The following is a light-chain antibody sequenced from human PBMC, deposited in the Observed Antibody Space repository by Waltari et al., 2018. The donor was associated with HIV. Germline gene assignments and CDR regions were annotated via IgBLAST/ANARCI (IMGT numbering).Light chain of an antibody. CDR2: KAS. J-gene: IGKJ4*01. CDR1: QSISSW. V-gene: IGKV1-5*03. CDR3: QQYKSYALT. Sequence: DIQMTQSPSTLSASVGDRVTITCRASQSISSWLAWYQHKPAKAPKLLIYKASTLENVVPSRFSGSGSETEFTLTSSSLQPDDFATYYCQQYKSYALTFGGGTKVEIK.